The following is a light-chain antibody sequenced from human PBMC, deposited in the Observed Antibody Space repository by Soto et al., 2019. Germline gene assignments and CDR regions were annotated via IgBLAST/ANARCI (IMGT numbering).Light chain of an antibody. J-gene: IGKJ1*01. CDR1: QSLLHSNGYKY. CDR3: MQALQTPRT. Sequence: DIVMTQSPLSLPVTPGEPASISCRSSQSLLHSNGYKYLDWYLQKPGQSPQLLIYLGSNRASGVPDGFSGSGSGTDFTLKIYRVEAEDVGVYYCMQALQTPRTFGQGTKVEIK. CDR2: LGS. V-gene: IGKV2-28*01.